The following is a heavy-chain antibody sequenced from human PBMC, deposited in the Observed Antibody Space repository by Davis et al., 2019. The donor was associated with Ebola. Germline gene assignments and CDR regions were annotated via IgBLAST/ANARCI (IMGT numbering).Heavy chain of an antibody. J-gene: IGHJ4*02. D-gene: IGHD6-13*01. V-gene: IGHV3-48*01. CDR3: ARGPSTGNSFSY. Sequence: GGSLRLSCAASGFTFSSYSMNWVRQAPGKGLEWVSYISSSSLTTYSADSVKGRFTVSRDNAKNSLYLEMNSLRVEDTALYYCARGPSTGNSFSYWGQGTLVTVSS. CDR2: ISSSSLTT. CDR1: GFTFSSYS.